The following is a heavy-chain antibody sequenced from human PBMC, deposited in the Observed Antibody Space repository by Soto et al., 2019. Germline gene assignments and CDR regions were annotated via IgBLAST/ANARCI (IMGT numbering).Heavy chain of an antibody. D-gene: IGHD6-13*01. CDR3: AKGSSSYFNYYHALDV. CDR2: ISANGGSP. J-gene: IGHJ6*02. Sequence: GGPPRHRSPASGRKCGKLAMSCVRRFKGKGLEWVSVISANGGSPYYSGSVQGRFTVSRDNSDNTVFLQMNSLRADDTAIYYCAKGSSSYFNYYHALDVWGQGIAVTGSS. CDR1: GRKCGKLA. V-gene: IGHV3-23*01.